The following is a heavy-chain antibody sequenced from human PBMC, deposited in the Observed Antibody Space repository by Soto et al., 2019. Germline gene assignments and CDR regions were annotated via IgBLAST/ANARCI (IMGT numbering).Heavy chain of an antibody. CDR2: IYYSGST. CDR3: ARDPGASSSWYYYYGMDV. J-gene: IGHJ6*02. CDR1: GESINSSY. D-gene: IGHD6-13*01. Sequence: SETLSLTCTVSGESINSSYCGWTWKQPGKGLEWIGYIYYSGSTNYNPSLKSRVTISVDTSKNQFSLKLSSVTAADTAVYYCARDPGASSSWYYYYGMDVWGQGTTVTVSS. V-gene: IGHV4-59*12.